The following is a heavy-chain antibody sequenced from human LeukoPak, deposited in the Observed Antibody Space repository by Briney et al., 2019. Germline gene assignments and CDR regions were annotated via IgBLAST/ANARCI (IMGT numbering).Heavy chain of an antibody. D-gene: IGHD5-24*01. Sequence: ASVKVSCKASGYTFTGYYMHWVRQAPGQGLEWMGWINPNSGGTNYAQKFQGRVTMTRDTSISTAYMELSRLRSDDTAVYYCARDRDGYNYGNDAFDIWGQGTMVTVSS. J-gene: IGHJ3*02. CDR2: INPNSGGT. CDR3: ARDRDGYNYGNDAFDI. V-gene: IGHV1-2*02. CDR1: GYTFTGYY.